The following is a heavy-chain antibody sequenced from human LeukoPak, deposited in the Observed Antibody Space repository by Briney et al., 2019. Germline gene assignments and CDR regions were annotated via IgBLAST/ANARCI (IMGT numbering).Heavy chain of an antibody. D-gene: IGHD1-26*01. Sequence: SETLSLTCTVSGGSINSGTYYWSWIRQPPGKGLEWIGYIYYSGSTNYNPSLKSRVTISVDTSKNQFSLKLSSVTAADTAVYYCARALWELPYYYYMDVWGKGTTVTVSS. V-gene: IGHV4-61*01. CDR2: IYYSGST. CDR1: GGSINSGTYY. J-gene: IGHJ6*03. CDR3: ARALWELPYYYYMDV.